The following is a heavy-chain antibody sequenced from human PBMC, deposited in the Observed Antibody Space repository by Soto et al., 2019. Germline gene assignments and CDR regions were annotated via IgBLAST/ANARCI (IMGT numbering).Heavy chain of an antibody. Sequence: QVQLQESGPGLVKPSETLSLTCTVSGGSISGYYWSWVRQPPGKGLEWIGYIYYSGSTNYNPSLKSRVTMSVDTSKNQFSRKLSSVTAADTAVYYCARSYGEYYYYYMDVWGKGTTVTVSS. V-gene: IGHV4-59*01. CDR3: ARSYGEYYYYYMDV. CDR1: GGSISGYY. D-gene: IGHD4-17*01. J-gene: IGHJ6*03. CDR2: IYYSGST.